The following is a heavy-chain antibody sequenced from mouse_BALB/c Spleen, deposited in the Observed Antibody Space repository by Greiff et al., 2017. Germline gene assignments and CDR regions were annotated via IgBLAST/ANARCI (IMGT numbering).Heavy chain of an antibody. CDR3: ARGGNYVHYYAMDY. J-gene: IGHJ4*01. Sequence: EVMLVESGGGLVQPGGSLRLSCATSGFTFTDYYMSWVRQPPGKALEWLGFIRNKANGYTTEYSASVKGRFTISRDNSQSILYLQMNTLRAEDSATYYCARGGNYVHYYAMDYWGQGTSVTVSS. CDR2: IRNKANGYTT. V-gene: IGHV7-3*02. D-gene: IGHD2-1*01. CDR1: GFTFTDYY.